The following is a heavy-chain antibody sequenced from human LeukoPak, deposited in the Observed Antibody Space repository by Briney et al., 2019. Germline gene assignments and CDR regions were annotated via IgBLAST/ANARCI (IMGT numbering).Heavy chain of an antibody. J-gene: IGHJ4*02. CDR3: AKDLNYYDSSGSAADY. Sequence: GGSLRLSCAASGFTFSAYGMHWVRQAPGKGLEWVAVISYDGSNKYYADSVKGRFTISRDNSKNTLYLQMNSLRAEDTAVYYCAKDLNYYDSSGSAADYWGQGTLVTVSS. V-gene: IGHV3-30*18. CDR1: GFTFSAYG. D-gene: IGHD3-22*01. CDR2: ISYDGSNK.